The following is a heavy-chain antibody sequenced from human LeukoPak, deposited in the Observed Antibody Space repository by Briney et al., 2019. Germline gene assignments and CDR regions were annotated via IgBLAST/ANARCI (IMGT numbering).Heavy chain of an antibody. Sequence: GGSLRLSCAASGFTFSSYGMHWVRQAPGKGLEWVAVIWYDGSNKYYADSVKGRFTISRDNAKNSLYLQMNSLRVEDAAFYYCAKDNRRHYTSGPNPDSLHWGQGALVTVSS. CDR1: GFTFSSYG. CDR3: AKDNRRHYTSGPNPDSLH. CDR2: IWYDGSNK. J-gene: IGHJ4*02. V-gene: IGHV3-33*03. D-gene: IGHD6-19*01.